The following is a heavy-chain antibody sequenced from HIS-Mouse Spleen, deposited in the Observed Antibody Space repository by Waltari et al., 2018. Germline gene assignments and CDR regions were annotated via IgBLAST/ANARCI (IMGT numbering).Heavy chain of an antibody. CDR1: GGSISSSSYY. V-gene: IGHV4-39*07. CDR3: ARYSSSWVYFDY. J-gene: IGHJ4*02. D-gene: IGHD6-6*01. CDR2: IYYSVST. Sequence: QLQLQESGPGLVKPSETLSLTCTVSGGSISSSSYYWGWIRQPPGKGLEWIGSIYYSVSTYYNPSLKSRVTISVDTSKNQFSLKLSSVTAADTAVYYCARYSSSWVYFDYWGQGTLVTVSS.